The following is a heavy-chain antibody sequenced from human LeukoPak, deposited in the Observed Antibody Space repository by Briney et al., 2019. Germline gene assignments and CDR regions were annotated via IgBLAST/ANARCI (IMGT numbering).Heavy chain of an antibody. J-gene: IGHJ4*02. CDR2: ISWDGGST. D-gene: IGHD3-9*01. V-gene: IGHV3-43*01. CDR3: AKDRDLRYFDWSPLDY. CDR1: GFTFDDYT. Sequence: GSLRLSCAASGFTFDDYTMHWVRQAPGKGLEWVSLISWDGGSTYYADSVKGRFTISRDNSKNSLYLQMNSLRTEDTALYYCAKDRDLRYFDWSPLDYWGQGTLVTVSS.